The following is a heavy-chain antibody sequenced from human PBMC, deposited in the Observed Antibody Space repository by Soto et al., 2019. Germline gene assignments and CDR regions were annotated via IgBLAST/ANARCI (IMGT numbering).Heavy chain of an antibody. V-gene: IGHV1-69*13. CDR3: ASTKTYDDSSGPKKDADF. CDR1: GGTFSSYA. CDR2: IIPIFGTA. J-gene: IGHJ4*02. Sequence: SVKVSCKASGGTFSSYAISWVRQAPGQGLEWMGGIIPIFGTANYAQKLQGRVTITADESTSTAYMELSSLRSEDTAVYYCASTKTYDDSSGPKKDADFWGQGSLVTVSS. D-gene: IGHD3-22*01.